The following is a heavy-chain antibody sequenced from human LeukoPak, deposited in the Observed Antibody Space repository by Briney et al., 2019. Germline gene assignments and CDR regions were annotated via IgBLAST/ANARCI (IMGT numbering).Heavy chain of an antibody. V-gene: IGHV3-43*01. CDR3: ARDQERTYYMDV. Sequence: GGSLRLSCAASGFTFDDYTMHWVRQAPGKGLEWVSLISWNGGSTYYADSVKGRFTISRDNAKNSLYLQMNSLRAEDTAVYYCARDQERTYYMDVWGKGTTVTVSS. CDR1: GFTFDDYT. CDR2: ISWNGGST. J-gene: IGHJ6*03.